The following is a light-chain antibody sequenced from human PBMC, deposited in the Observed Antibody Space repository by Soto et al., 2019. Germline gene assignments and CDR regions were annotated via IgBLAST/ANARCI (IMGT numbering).Light chain of an antibody. V-gene: IGKV4-1*01. Sequence: DIVMTQSPDSLAVSLGERATVNCKSSQSVLYSSNNRNYLAWYHQKPGQPPKLLIQWASTRESGVPDRFSGSGSGTDFTLTISSLQAEDVAVYYCQQYYITPRTFGQGTKVEIK. CDR1: QSVLYSSNNRNY. CDR3: QQYYITPRT. J-gene: IGKJ1*01. CDR2: WAS.